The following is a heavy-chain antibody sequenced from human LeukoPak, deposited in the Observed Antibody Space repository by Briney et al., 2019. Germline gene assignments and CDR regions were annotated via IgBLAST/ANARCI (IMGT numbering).Heavy chain of an antibody. CDR3: ARMNLGLDAFDI. CDR2: IYYSAST. J-gene: IGHJ3*02. V-gene: IGHV4-59*01. Sequence: SETLSLTCSVSSGSISPYYWSWIRQPPGKGLEWIGYIYYSASTNYNPSLKSRVTISVDTSKNQFSLKLSSVTAADTAVYYCARMNLGLDAFDIWGQGTMVTVSS. D-gene: IGHD1-14*01. CDR1: SGSISPYY.